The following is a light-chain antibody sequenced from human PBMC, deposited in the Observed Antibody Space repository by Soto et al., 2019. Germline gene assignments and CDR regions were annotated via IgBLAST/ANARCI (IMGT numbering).Light chain of an antibody. CDR2: SNN. CDR1: SSNIGSNT. J-gene: IGLJ2*01. Sequence: QLVLTQPPSASGTPGQRVTISCSGSSSNIGSNTVSWYQQLPGTAPKLLIYSNNQRPSGVPARFSGSKSGTSASLAISGLQSEDEADYYCAAWDDGLNGPLFGGGTKLTVL. CDR3: AAWDDGLNGPL. V-gene: IGLV1-44*01.